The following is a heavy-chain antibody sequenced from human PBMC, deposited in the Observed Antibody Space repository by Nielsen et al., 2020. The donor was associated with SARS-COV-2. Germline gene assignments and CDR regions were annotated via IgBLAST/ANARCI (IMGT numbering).Heavy chain of an antibody. J-gene: IGHJ6*03. CDR1: GFTFSSYW. D-gene: IGHD2-2*01. V-gene: IGHV3-74*01. CDR3: ARDGWDCSSTSCYGIHYMDV. Sequence: GGSLRLSCAASGFTFSSYWMHWVRQAPGKGLVWVSRINSDGSSTSYADSVKGRFTISRDNSKNTLYLQMNSLRAEDTAVYYCARDGWDCSSTSCYGIHYMDVWGKGTTVTVSS. CDR2: INSDGSST.